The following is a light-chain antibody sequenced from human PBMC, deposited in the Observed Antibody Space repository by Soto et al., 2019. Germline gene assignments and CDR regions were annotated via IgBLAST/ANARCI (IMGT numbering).Light chain of an antibody. V-gene: IGKV1-39*01. CDR2: TAS. CDR1: QNIKKY. J-gene: IGKJ4*01. CDR3: QQSFGTPLT. Sequence: DIQMTQSPAYLSASVGDRVTITCRASQNIKKYLTWYQQKPGEAPNLLIYTASSLQVGFPSRFSGSGSGTDFTLTISSLQPEDCATYYCQQSFGTPLTFGGGTKVEIK.